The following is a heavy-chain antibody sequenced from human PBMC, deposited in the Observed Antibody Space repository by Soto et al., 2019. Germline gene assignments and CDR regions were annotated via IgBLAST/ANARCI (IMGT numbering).Heavy chain of an antibody. J-gene: IGHJ6*02. CDR1: GFTFSDYY. CDR3: ARYPSHSSGWYFDYYGMDV. Sequence: PGGSLRLSCAASGFTFSDYYMSWIRQAPGKGLEWVSYISSSGSTIYYADSVKGRFTISRDNAKNSLYLQMNSLRAEDTAVYYCARYPSHSSGWYFDYYGMDVWGQGTTDTVSS. V-gene: IGHV3-11*01. D-gene: IGHD6-19*01. CDR2: ISSSGSTI.